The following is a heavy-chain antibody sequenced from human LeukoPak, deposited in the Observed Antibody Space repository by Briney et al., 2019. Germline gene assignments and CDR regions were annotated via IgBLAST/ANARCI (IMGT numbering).Heavy chain of an antibody. J-gene: IGHJ4*02. D-gene: IGHD6-19*01. CDR2: ISYDGSNK. Sequence: PGGSLRLSCAASGFTFSSYGMHWVRQAPGKGLEWVAVISYDGSNKYYADSVKGQFTISRDNSKNTLYLQMNSLRAEDTAVYYCAKDRGSGRVNPFDYWGQGTLATVSS. CDR1: GFTFSSYG. CDR3: AKDRGSGRVNPFDY. V-gene: IGHV3-30*18.